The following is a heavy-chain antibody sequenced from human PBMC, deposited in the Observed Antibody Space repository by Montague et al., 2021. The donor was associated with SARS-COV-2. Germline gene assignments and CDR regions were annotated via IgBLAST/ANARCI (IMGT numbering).Heavy chain of an antibody. J-gene: IGHJ4*02. CDR3: ARRIRITVFRGVPLTTHSLES. CDR1: NASITTSNW. Sequence: SETLSLTCTVSNASITTSNWWTWVRQAPGKGLEWVGEIHHSGTLNYNPXXKSRVTISVDTSKNRFSLNLNSVTAADTALYFCARRIRITVFRGVPLTTHSLESWGQGIMVTVSS. D-gene: IGHD3-10*01. V-gene: IGHV4/OR15-8*01. CDR2: IHHSGTL.